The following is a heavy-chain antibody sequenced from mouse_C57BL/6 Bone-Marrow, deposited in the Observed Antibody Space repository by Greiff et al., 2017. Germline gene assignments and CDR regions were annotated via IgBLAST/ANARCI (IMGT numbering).Heavy chain of an antibody. D-gene: IGHD6-1*01. V-gene: IGHV1-81*01. J-gene: IGHJ3*01. CDR2: FFPRSGNT. CDR3: APSGGLFAY. Sequence: QVQLQQSGAELARLGPSVKLSSKPSGYTSTTTGLSWVKQRTGQGFEWIGEFFPRSGNTYYNEKFKGKATLTAATSSSTAYMELRSLTSEDAAVYFCAPSGGLFAYWGQGTLVTVSA. CDR1: GYTSTTTG.